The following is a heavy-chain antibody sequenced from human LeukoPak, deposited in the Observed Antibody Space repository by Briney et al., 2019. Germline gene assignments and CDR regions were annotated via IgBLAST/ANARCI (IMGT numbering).Heavy chain of an antibody. CDR3: ARDLISFYEFWSGYSNTGGINWFDP. CDR2: IKSKTDGGTT. J-gene: IGHJ5*02. V-gene: IGHV3-15*01. Sequence: GGSLRLSCAASGFTFSNAWMSWVRQAPGKGLEWVGRIKSKTDGGTTDYAAPVKGRFTISRDDSKNTLYLQMNSLKTEDTAVYYCARDLISFYEFWSGYSNTGGINWFDPWGQGTLSPSPQ. D-gene: IGHD3-3*01. CDR1: GFTFSNAW.